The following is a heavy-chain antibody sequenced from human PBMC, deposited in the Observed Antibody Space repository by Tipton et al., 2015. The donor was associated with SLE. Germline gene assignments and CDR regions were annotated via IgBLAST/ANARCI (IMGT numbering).Heavy chain of an antibody. D-gene: IGHD3-10*01. Sequence: TLSLTCSVSGVSISSSSYYWSWIRQHPGKGLEWIGYIYYSGSTYYNPSLKSRVTISVDTSKNQFSLKLSSVTAADTAVYYCASGGYGSGSHYLGGWFDPWGRGTLVTVSS. CDR2: IYYSGST. V-gene: IGHV4-31*03. J-gene: IGHJ5*02. CDR1: GVSISSSSYY. CDR3: ASGGYGSGSHYLGGWFDP.